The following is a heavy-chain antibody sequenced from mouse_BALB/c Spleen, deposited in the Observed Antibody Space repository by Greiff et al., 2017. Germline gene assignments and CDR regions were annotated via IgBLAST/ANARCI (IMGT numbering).Heavy chain of an antibody. J-gene: IGHJ4*01. D-gene: IGHD1-1*01. V-gene: IGHV3-5*02. CDR2: IYYSGTI. CDR3: AREADYGSSYDAMDY. CDR1: GISITTGNYR. Sequence: VQLKESGPGLVKPSQTVSLTCTVTGISITTGNYRWSWIRQFPGNKLEWIGYIYYSGTITYNPSLTSRTTITRDTSKNQFFLEMNSLTAEDTATYYCAREADYGSSYDAMDYWGQGTSVTVSS.